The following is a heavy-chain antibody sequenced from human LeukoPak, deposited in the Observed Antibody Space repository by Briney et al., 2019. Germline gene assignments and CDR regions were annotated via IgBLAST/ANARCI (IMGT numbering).Heavy chain of an antibody. CDR1: GFTSSSYG. CDR3: ARGQFGGTAMFAPLNY. Sequence: PGGSLRLSCAASGFTSSSYGMHWVRQAPGKGLEWVAVISYDGSNKYYADSVKGRFTISRDNAKNSLYLQMNSLRAEDTAVYYCARGQFGGTAMFAPLNYWGQGTLVTVSS. D-gene: IGHD3-10*02. V-gene: IGHV3-30*03. CDR2: ISYDGSNK. J-gene: IGHJ4*02.